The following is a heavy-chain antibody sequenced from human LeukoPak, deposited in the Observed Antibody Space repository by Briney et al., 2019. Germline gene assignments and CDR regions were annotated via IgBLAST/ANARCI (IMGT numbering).Heavy chain of an antibody. CDR1: GGSISSYY. Sequence: PSETLSLTCTVSGGSISSYYWSWIRQPPGKGLEWIGYIYYGGSTTYNPSLKSRVTISVDTSKNQFSLKLSSVTAADTAVYYCAASSSTSWKFDYWGQGTLVTVSS. CDR3: AASSSTSWKFDY. V-gene: IGHV4-59*08. CDR2: IYYGGST. J-gene: IGHJ4*02. D-gene: IGHD2-2*01.